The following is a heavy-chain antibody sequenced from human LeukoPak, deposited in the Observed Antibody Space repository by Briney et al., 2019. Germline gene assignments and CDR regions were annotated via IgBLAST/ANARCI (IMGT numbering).Heavy chain of an antibody. J-gene: IGHJ3*02. V-gene: IGHV1-24*01. CDR3: ATDPWGVGAHSAFDI. CDR2: FDPEEVET. CDR1: GYTLTELS. D-gene: IGHD1-26*01. Sequence: ASVKVSCKVSGYTLTELSMHWVRQAPGKGLEWMGGFDPEEVETIYAQKFQGRVTMTEDTSTDTAYMELSSLRSEDTAVYYCATDPWGVGAHSAFDIWGQGTMVTVSS.